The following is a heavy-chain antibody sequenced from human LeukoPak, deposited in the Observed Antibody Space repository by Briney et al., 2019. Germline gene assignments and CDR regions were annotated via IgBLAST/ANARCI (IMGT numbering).Heavy chain of an antibody. Sequence: PGGSLRLSCAASGLTFSNAWMSWVRQAPGEGLEWVGRIKRKTDGETTEYVAPVKGRFTISREDSKNTLYQQMNSLKTEDTGVYYCATASSGLFYWGQGTLVTVSS. V-gene: IGHV3-15*01. CDR2: IKRKTDGETT. D-gene: IGHD3-16*01. CDR3: ATASSGLFY. CDR1: GLTFSNAW. J-gene: IGHJ4*02.